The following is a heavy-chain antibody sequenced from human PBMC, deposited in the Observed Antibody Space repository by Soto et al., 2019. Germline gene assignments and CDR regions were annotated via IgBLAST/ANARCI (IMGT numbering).Heavy chain of an antibody. Sequence: GESLKISCKGSGYSFTSYWIGWVRQMPGKGLEWMGIIYPGDSDTRYSPSFQGQVTISADKSISTAYLQWSSLKASDTAMYYCARHLIVVVPAAICRGMGNYYYYMDVWGKGTTVTVSS. D-gene: IGHD2-2*02. J-gene: IGHJ6*03. CDR1: GYSFTSYW. CDR3: ARHLIVVVPAAICRGMGNYYYYMDV. CDR2: IYPGDSDT. V-gene: IGHV5-51*01.